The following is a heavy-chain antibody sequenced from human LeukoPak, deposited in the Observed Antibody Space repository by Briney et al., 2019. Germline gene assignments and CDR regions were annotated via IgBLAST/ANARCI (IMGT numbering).Heavy chain of an antibody. D-gene: IGHD3-3*01. V-gene: IGHV4-30-4*01. CDR1: GGSINTGDYY. Sequence: SETLSLTCIVSGGSINTGDYYWSWIRQPPGKGLEWIGYIYYNGNTYYNPSLKTRLTLSVDPSKNQFSLQVNSVTAADTAVYYCARGYDFWSGYYYYYIDVWGNGTTVTVSS. J-gene: IGHJ6*03. CDR2: IYYNGNT. CDR3: ARGYDFWSGYYYYYIDV.